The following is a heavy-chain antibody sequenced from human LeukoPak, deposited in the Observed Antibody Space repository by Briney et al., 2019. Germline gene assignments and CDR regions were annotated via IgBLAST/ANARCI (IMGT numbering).Heavy chain of an antibody. CDR3: ARRAGAYSHPYDY. CDR1: GFTFSSYS. D-gene: IGHD4/OR15-4a*01. V-gene: IGHV3-21*04. Sequence: GGSLRLSCAASGFTFSSYSMNWVRQAPGRGLEWVSSISSSSSYIYYSDSVKGRFTISRDNSKNTLYLQINSLRAEDTAVYYCARRAGAYSHPYDYWGQGTLVTVSS. CDR2: ISSSSSYI. J-gene: IGHJ4*02.